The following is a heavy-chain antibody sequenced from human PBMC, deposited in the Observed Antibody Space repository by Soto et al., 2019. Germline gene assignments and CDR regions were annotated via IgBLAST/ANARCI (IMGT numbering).Heavy chain of an antibody. Sequence: QVHLVQSGVEVKTPGASVKVSCQASGYTFFTYDISWVRQAPGQGLEWMGWISTYSGDTKYAQKFQDRVTMTTHTSTPTAYLELRSLRSDDTAVYYCARHHGPTTSENWFDPWGQGTLVTVSS. CDR1: GYTFFTYD. CDR3: ARHHGPTTSENWFDP. V-gene: IGHV1-18*01. CDR2: ISTYSGDT. J-gene: IGHJ5*02. D-gene: IGHD5-12*01.